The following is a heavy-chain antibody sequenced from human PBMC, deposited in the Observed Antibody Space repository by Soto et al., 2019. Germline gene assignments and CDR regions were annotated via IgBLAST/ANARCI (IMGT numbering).Heavy chain of an antibody. J-gene: IGHJ4*02. CDR2: ISAHNGNT. Sequence: QVHLVQSGAEVKKPGASVKVSCKGSGYTFTSYGITWVRQAPGQGLEWMGGISAHNGNTDYEQKLKGRVTVTRDTSTSTAYRELRSLRSDDTAVYYCARGRYGDYWGQGALVTVSS. D-gene: IGHD1-1*01. CDR3: ARGRYGDY. V-gene: IGHV1-18*01. CDR1: GYTFTSYG.